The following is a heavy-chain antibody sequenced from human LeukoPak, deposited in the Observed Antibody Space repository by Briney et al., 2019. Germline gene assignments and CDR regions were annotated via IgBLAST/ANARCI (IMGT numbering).Heavy chain of an antibody. Sequence: PSETLSLTCAVYGGSFSGYYWSWIRQPPGKGLEWIGEINHSGSTNYNPSLKSLVTISVDTSKNQFSLKLSSVTAADTAVYYCGDFDYWGQGTLVTVSS. V-gene: IGHV4-34*01. CDR1: GGSFSGYY. CDR3: GDFDY. J-gene: IGHJ4*02. CDR2: INHSGST.